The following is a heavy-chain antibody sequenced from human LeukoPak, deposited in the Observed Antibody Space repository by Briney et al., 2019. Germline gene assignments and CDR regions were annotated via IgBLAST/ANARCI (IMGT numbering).Heavy chain of an antibody. CDR1: GGSISSYY. CDR3: ARLPGYSNGSGYYYYGMDV. V-gene: IGHV4-59*08. D-gene: IGHD5-18*01. CDR2: IYYSGST. J-gene: IGHJ6*02. Sequence: SETLSLTCTVSGGSISSYYWSWIRQPPGKGLEWIGYIYYSGSTNYNPSLKSRVTISVDTSKNQFSLKLSSVTAADTAVYYCARLPGYSNGSGYYYYGMDVWGQGTTVTVSS.